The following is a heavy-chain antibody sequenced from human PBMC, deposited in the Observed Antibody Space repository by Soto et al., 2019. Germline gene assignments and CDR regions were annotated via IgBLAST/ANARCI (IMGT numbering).Heavy chain of an antibody. CDR2: ISGPGGNT. D-gene: IGHD2-15*01. V-gene: IGHV3-23*01. J-gene: IGHJ2*01. CDR1: GFSFSTYA. CDR3: AKGKAAYSSYWYFDL. Sequence: EVQLLESGGGLVQPGGSLRLSCAASGFSFSTYAMNWVRQAPGKGLEWVSSISGPGGNTYYADSVKGRFTISRDNSKNTLSLQMNSLRADDTALYYCAKGKAAYSSYWYFDLWGRGTLITVSS.